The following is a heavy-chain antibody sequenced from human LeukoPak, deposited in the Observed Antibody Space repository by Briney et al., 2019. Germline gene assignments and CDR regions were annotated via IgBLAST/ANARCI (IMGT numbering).Heavy chain of an antibody. CDR1: GYSINTGDY. CDR2: IYHSGST. Sequence: PSETLSLTCTVSGYSINTGDYWGWIRQTPGKGLEWIGNIYHSGSTYDNPSLKSRVTTLVDTSENQFSLKLISVTAADTAVYYCARLNSRAFDFDYWGQGTLVTVSS. D-gene: IGHD6-13*01. J-gene: IGHJ4*02. CDR3: ARLNSRAFDFDY. V-gene: IGHV4-38-2*02.